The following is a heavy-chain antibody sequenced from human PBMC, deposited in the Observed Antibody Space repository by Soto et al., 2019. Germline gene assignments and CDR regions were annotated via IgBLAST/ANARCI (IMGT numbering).Heavy chain of an antibody. Sequence: SETLSLTCTVSGGSISSGCYYWIWIRQHPGKGLDGIGYIYYSGSTYYNLSLKIRVTLSIATSQYQFSLNPGSVTAADMAVCDCASGTTMVRGVRTGLPYYFDNWGQGTLVTVSS. J-gene: IGHJ4*02. D-gene: IGHD3-10*01. CDR3: ASGTTMVRGVRTGLPYYFDN. CDR1: GGSISSGCYY. V-gene: IGHV4-31*03. CDR2: IYYSGST.